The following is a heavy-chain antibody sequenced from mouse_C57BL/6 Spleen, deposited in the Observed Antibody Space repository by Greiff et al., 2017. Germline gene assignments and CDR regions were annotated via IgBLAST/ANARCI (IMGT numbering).Heavy chain of an antibody. D-gene: IGHD1-1*01. Sequence: VQLLQPGAELVKPGASVKVSCKASGYTFTSYWMHWVQQRPGKGLEWIGWIHPSDSDTNYNHTFKGKATLTVDKSSSTAYMQLSSLTSEDSAVYYCASEFITSVGNVWGTGTTVTVSS. CDR3: ASEFITSVGNV. CDR1: GYTFTSYW. CDR2: IHPSDSDT. V-gene: IGHV1-74*01. J-gene: IGHJ1*03.